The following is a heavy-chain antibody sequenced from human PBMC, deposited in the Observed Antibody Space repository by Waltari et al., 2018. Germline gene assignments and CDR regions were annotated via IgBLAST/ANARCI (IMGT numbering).Heavy chain of an antibody. Sequence: QVQLQESGPGLVKPSETLSLTCTVSGYSISSGYYWGWIRQPPGRGLGWIGSIYHSGSTYYNPSLKSRVTISVDTSKNQFSLKLSSVTAADTAVYYCAREHGWGAGGYYYYGMDVWGQGTTVTVSS. CDR2: IYHSGST. V-gene: IGHV4-38-2*02. CDR1: GYSISSGYY. J-gene: IGHJ6*02. D-gene: IGHD1-26*01. CDR3: AREHGWGAGGYYYYGMDV.